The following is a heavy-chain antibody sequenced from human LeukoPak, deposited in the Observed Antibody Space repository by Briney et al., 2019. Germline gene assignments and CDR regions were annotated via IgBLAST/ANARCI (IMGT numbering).Heavy chain of an antibody. D-gene: IGHD4-23*01. V-gene: IGHV1-18*04. CDR1: GYTFTGHY. CDR2: ISAYNGNT. J-gene: IGHJ4*02. CDR3: ARDSSRNSADY. Sequence: GASVKVSCKASGYTFTGHYMHWVRQAPGQGLEWMGWISAYNGNTNYAQKLQGRVTMTTDTSTSTAYMELRSLRSDDTAVYYCARDSSRNSADYWGQGTLVTVSS.